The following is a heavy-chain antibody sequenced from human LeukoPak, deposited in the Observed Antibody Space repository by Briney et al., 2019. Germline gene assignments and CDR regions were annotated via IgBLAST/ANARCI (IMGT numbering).Heavy chain of an antibody. CDR3: ARDDRELLSRGAFDI. D-gene: IGHD1-26*01. J-gene: IGHJ3*02. Sequence: SETLSLTCTVSGGSISSGGYYWSWIRQPAGKGLEWIGRIYTSGSTNYNPSLKSRVTISVDTSKNQFSLKLSSVTAADTAVYYCARDDRELLSRGAFDIWGQGTMVTVSS. V-gene: IGHV4-61*02. CDR1: GGSISSGGYY. CDR2: IYTSGST.